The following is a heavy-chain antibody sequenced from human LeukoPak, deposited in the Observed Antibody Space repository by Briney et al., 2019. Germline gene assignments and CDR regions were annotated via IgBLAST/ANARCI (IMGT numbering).Heavy chain of an antibody. V-gene: IGHV4-38-2*02. J-gene: IGHJ4*02. CDR2: VYQSGTT. Sequence: SETLSLTCSVSGFSISSGHYWGWVRQPPGAGLEWIGSVYQSGTTYYNPSLKSRVTTSVDMSKNQFSLRLKPVTAADTAVYYCARIFIRNGYSSYFDCWGQGTLVTVSS. D-gene: IGHD5-18*01. CDR3: ARIFIRNGYSSYFDC. CDR1: GFSISSGHY.